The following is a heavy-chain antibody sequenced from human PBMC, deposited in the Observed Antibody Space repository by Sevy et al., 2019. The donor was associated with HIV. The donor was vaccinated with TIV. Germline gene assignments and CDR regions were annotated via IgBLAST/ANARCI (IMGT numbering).Heavy chain of an antibody. Sequence: GGSLRLSCAASGFTFSNYYMNWIRQAPGKGLEWVSYISGTGNTKYYTASVKGRFTISRDNAKNSLFLKMDSLRVEDTAVYYCARDPTYYDFWSGYYTGWFDPWGQGTLVTVSS. J-gene: IGHJ5*02. V-gene: IGHV3-11*01. D-gene: IGHD3-3*01. CDR2: ISGTGNTK. CDR1: GFTFSNYY. CDR3: ARDPTYYDFWSGYYTGWFDP.